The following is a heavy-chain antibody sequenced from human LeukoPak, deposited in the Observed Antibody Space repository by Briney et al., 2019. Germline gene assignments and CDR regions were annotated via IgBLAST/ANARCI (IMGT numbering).Heavy chain of an antibody. CDR1: GFTISSNY. Sequence: SETLSRTCSVSGFTISSNYWRWLRQPPGKGREWIGYINYSGSTNYNPSLKSRVTISVDTSKNQFSQKLSSVTAADTAVYYGVGDQGNWYFDLWGRGTLVTVSS. D-gene: IGHD2-21*02. CDR3: VGDQGNWYFDL. CDR2: INYSGST. J-gene: IGHJ2*01. V-gene: IGHV4-59*01.